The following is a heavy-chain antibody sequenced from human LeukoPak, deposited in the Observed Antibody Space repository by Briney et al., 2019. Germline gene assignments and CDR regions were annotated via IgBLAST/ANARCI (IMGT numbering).Heavy chain of an antibody. Sequence: GRSLRLSCAASGFTFDDYAMHWVRQAPGKGLEWVSGISWNSGSIGYADSAKGRFTISRDNAKNSLYLQMNSLRAEDTALYYCAKDFGDSGFSWGQGTMVTVSS. CDR1: GFTFDDYA. D-gene: IGHD3-10*01. CDR2: ISWNSGSI. V-gene: IGHV3-9*01. CDR3: AKDFGDSGFS. J-gene: IGHJ3*01.